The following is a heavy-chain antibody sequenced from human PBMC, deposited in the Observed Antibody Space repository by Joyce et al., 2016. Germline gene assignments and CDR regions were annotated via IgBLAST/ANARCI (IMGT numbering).Heavy chain of an antibody. D-gene: IGHD2-8*01. CDR2: LSIRSSYI. CDR3: ARSSYTNGIFDY. CDR1: GFTFSSYS. V-gene: IGHV3-21*01. Sequence: EVQLVESGGGLVKPGGSLRLSCAASGFTFSSYSMSWVRQAPGKGLGWVSSLSIRSSYIKYTDSVKGRFTISRDNAKNSLYLQMNSLRVEDTAVYYCARSSYTNGIFDYWGQGTLVTVSS. J-gene: IGHJ4*02.